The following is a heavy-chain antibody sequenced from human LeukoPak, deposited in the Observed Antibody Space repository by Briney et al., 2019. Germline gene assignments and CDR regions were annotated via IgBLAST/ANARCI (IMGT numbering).Heavy chain of an antibody. D-gene: IGHD3-22*01. CDR3: ARAYYDSSGYYDDAFDI. J-gene: IGHJ3*02. CDR2: INHSGST. CDR1: GGSFSGYY. Sequence: SETLSLTCAVYGGSFSGYYWSWIRQPPGKGLEWIGEINHSGSTNYNPSLKSRVTISVDTSKNQFSLKLSSVTAADTAVYYCARAYYDSSGYYDDAFDIWGQGTMATGSS. V-gene: IGHV4-34*01.